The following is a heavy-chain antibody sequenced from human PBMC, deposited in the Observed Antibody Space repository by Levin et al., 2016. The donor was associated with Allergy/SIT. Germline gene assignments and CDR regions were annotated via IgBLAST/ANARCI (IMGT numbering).Heavy chain of an antibody. CDR2: IIPIFGTA. J-gene: IGHJ2*01. V-gene: IGHV1-69*13. CDR3: ASRQDCSSTSCYNYWYFDL. CDR1: GGTFSSYA. Sequence: SVKVSCKASGGTFSSYAISWVRQAPGQGLEWMGGIIPIFGTANYAQKFQGRVTITADESTSTACMELSSLRSEDTAVYYCASRQDCSSTSCYNYWYFDLWGRGTLVTVSS. D-gene: IGHD2-2*01.